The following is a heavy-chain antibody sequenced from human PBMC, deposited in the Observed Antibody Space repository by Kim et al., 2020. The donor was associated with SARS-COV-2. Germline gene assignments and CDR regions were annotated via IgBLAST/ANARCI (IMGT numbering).Heavy chain of an antibody. CDR2: ISSSSSTI. CDR1: GFTFSSYS. V-gene: IGHV3-48*02. Sequence: GGSLRLSCAASGFTFSSYSMNWVRQAPGKGLEWVSYISSSSSTIYYADSVKGRFTISRDNAKNSLYLQMNSLRDEDTAVYYCARDLGIVVVPAAIEPPSLDAFDIWGQGTMVPVSS. CDR3: ARDLGIVVVPAAIEPPSLDAFDI. D-gene: IGHD2-2*01. J-gene: IGHJ3*02.